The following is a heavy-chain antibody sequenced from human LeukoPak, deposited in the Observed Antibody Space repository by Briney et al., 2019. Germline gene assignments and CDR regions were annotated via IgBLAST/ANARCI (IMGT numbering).Heavy chain of an antibody. J-gene: IGHJ5*02. Sequence: SVKVSCKASGGTLTSYAISLLRQAPGQGLEWMGRIIPIFGTANYAQKFQGRVTITADKSTSTAYMELSSLRSEDTAVYYCARADKWNYGGDWFDPWGQGTLVTVSS. CDR3: ARADKWNYGGDWFDP. V-gene: IGHV1-69*06. CDR2: IIPIFGTA. CDR1: GGTLTSYA. D-gene: IGHD1-7*01.